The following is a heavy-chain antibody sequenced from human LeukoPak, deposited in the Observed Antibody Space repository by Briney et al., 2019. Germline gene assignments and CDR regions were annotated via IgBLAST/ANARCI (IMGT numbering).Heavy chain of an antibody. CDR2: INPNSGGT. Sequence: PGASVKVSCKASGYTFTGYYMHWVRQAPGQGLEWMGWINPNSGGTNYAQKFQGRVTMTRDTSISTAYMELSRLRSDDTAVYYCASIPPGLGGAQPTDDAFDIWGQGTMVTVSS. CDR3: ASIPPGLGGAQPTDDAFDI. CDR1: GYTFTGYY. J-gene: IGHJ3*02. D-gene: IGHD3-16*01. V-gene: IGHV1-2*02.